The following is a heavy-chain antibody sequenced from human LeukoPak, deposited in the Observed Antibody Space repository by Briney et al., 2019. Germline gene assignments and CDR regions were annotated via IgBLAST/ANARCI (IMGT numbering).Heavy chain of an antibody. CDR2: VSHDGSSK. CDR3: TKEHYYGSGSYPEY. J-gene: IGHJ4*02. D-gene: IGHD3-10*01. Sequence: PGGSLRLSCAASGFIFSSYGMHWVRQAPGKGLEWVAVVSHDGSSKYYADSVKGRFTISRDNSKNTLYLQMNSLRAEDTAVYHCTKEHYYGSGSYPEYWGQGVLVTVSS. CDR1: GFIFSSYG. V-gene: IGHV3-30*18.